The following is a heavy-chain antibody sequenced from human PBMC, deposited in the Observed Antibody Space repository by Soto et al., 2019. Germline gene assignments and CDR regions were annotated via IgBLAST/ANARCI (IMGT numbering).Heavy chain of an antibody. D-gene: IGHD3-9*01. CDR2: ISAYNGNT. J-gene: IGHJ6*02. CDR3: ARDGGDDILTGYTYYYYYYGMDV. Sequence: ASVNVSCKSSGYTFTSYCISCVRQAPGQGLECMGWISAYNGNTNYAQKLQGRVTMTTDTSTSTAYMELRSLRSDDTAVYYCARDGGDDILTGYTYYYYYYGMDVWGQGTTVTVSS. CDR1: GYTFTSYC. V-gene: IGHV1-18*01.